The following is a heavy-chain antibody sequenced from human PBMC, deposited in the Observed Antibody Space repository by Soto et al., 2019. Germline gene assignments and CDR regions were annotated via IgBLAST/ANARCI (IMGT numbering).Heavy chain of an antibody. CDR2: ISGGGDTT. V-gene: IGHV3-23*01. J-gene: IGHJ4*02. CDR1: GFTFSSYG. Sequence: GGSLRLSCAASGFTFSSYGVSWIRLSPGKGLEWVSVISGGGDTTYYTPSVKGRFTISRDDFRNTLYLQMNSLRTEDTAIYYCAKLRDFVVLPAGILDYWGPGTLVTVSS. CDR3: AKLRDFVVLPAGILDY. D-gene: IGHD2-8*01.